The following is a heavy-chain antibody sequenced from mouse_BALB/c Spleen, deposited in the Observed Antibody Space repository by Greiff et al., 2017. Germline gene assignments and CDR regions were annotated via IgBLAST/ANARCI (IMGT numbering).Heavy chain of an antibody. V-gene: IGHV1-54*01. CDR3: ARDYYGSSHWYFDV. CDR1: GYAFTNYL. CDR2: INPGSGGT. Sequence: LVESGAELVRPGTSVKVSCKASGYAFTNYLIEWVKQRPGQGLEWIGVINPGSGGTNYNEKFKGKATLTADKSSSTAYMQLSSLTSDDSAVYFCARDYYGSSHWYFDVWGAGTTVTVSS. D-gene: IGHD1-1*01. J-gene: IGHJ1*01.